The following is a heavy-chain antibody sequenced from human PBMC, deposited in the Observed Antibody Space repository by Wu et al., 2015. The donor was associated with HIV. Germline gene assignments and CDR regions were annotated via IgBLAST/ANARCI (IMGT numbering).Heavy chain of an antibody. CDR2: INPNSRGT. J-gene: IGHJ4*02. D-gene: IGHD3/OR15-3a*01. CDR3: ARGLGLSKPLDS. V-gene: IGHV1-2*06. Sequence: QVQLVQSGAEVKKPGASVKVSCKASGCSFSGYYMNWVRQAPGQGLEWLGRINPNSRGTDYAQGFQGKVILTSDTSISTAYMELSRLTFADTAVYFCARGLGLSKPLDSWGQGTLVTVSS. CDR1: GCSFSGYY.